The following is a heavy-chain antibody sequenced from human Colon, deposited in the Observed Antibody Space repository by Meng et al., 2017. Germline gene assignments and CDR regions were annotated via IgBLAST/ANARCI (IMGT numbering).Heavy chain of an antibody. CDR2: INPRTGDT. CDR1: GYTLY. V-gene: IGHV1-2*06. D-gene: IGHD2-15*01. J-gene: IGHJ4*02. Sequence: QVQLVQSGAEVKTPGASVTVSCKASGYTLYIHWVRLRPGEGLEWMGRINPRTGDTKSAQSFQGRVTMTRDTSTTTFSMDLRSLTTDDSAIYFCARESADGGSFDLWGQGTLVTVYS. CDR3: ARESADGGSFDL.